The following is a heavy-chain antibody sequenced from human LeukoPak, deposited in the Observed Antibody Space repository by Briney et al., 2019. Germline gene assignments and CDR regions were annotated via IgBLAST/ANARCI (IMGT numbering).Heavy chain of an antibody. Sequence: ASVKVSCKASGYTFTSYYMHWVRQAPGQGLEWMGIINPSGGSTNYAQKFQGRVTITADKSTSTAYMELSSLRSEDTAVYYCASRVAAAGIYYYYYMDVWGKGTTVTVSS. CDR1: GYTFTSYY. CDR2: INPSGGST. V-gene: IGHV1-46*01. D-gene: IGHD6-13*01. CDR3: ASRVAAAGIYYYYYMDV. J-gene: IGHJ6*03.